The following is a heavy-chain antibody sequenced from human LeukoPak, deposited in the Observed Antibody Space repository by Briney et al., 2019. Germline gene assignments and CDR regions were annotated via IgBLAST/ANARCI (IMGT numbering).Heavy chain of an antibody. CDR1: GGSISSSDYY. D-gene: IGHD3-10*01. CDR2: IYYSGST. Sequence: SETLSPTCSVSGGSISSSDYYWGWIRQPPGKGLEFIASIYYSGSTYYHPSLESRVTIGMDMSRNQVSLRMSTVTAADTAVYFCARDQWPYGSGSYATWGQGTLVIVSS. J-gene: IGHJ5*02. V-gene: IGHV4-39*07. CDR3: ARDQWPYGSGSYAT.